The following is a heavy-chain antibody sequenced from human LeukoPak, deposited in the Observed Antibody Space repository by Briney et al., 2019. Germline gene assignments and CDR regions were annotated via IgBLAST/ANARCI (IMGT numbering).Heavy chain of an antibody. J-gene: IGHJ3*02. D-gene: IGHD2/OR15-2a*01. CDR1: GFTFSSYS. Sequence: AGGSLRLSCAASGFTFSSYSMNWVRQAPGKGLEWVSSISSSSYIYYADSVKGRFTISRDNAKNSLYLQMNSLRAEDTAVYYCARARGEIAEDAFDIWGQGTMVTVSS. CDR2: ISSSSYI. CDR3: ARARGEIAEDAFDI. V-gene: IGHV3-21*01.